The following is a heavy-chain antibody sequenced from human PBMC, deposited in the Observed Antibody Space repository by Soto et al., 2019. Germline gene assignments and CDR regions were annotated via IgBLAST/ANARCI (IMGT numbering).Heavy chain of an antibody. CDR3: ARASYYDSSGYPGGPDY. J-gene: IGHJ4*02. CDR1: GGSISSGGYY. CDR2: IYYSGST. D-gene: IGHD3-22*01. Sequence: QVQLQESGPGLVKPSQTLSLTCTVSGGSISSGGYYWSWIRQHPGKGLEWIGYIYYSGSTYYNPSLKSPVTISVDTSKNQFSLKLSSVTAADTAVYYCARASYYDSSGYPGGPDYWGQGTLVTVSS. V-gene: IGHV4-31*01.